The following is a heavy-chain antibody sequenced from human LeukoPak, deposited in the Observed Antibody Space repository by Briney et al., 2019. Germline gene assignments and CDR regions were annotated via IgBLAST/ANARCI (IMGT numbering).Heavy chain of an antibody. CDR3: ARDVAYNAFDY. Sequence: VGSLRLSCAASGFTFSTSWMTWVRQAPGKGLEWVANINPDGSAKNYVGFVQGRFTISRDNAKNSVYLQMSSLRAEDTAVYFCARDVAYNAFDYWGQGTLVTVSS. CDR2: INPDGSAK. CDR1: GFTFSTSW. V-gene: IGHV3-7*01. J-gene: IGHJ4*02. D-gene: IGHD1-14*01.